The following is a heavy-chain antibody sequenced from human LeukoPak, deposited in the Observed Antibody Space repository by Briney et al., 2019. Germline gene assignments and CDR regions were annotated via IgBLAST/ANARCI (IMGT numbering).Heavy chain of an antibody. V-gene: IGHV1-2*02. CDR1: GYTFTGYY. J-gene: IGHJ3*02. D-gene: IGHD3-16*01. CDR3: AKTAGGGRFDAFDI. Sequence: ASVKVSCKASGYTFTGYYMHWVRQAPGQGLEWMGWINPNSGGTNYAQKFQGRVTMTRDTSISTAYMELSRLRSDDTAVYYCAKTAGGGRFDAFDIWGQGTMVTVSS. CDR2: INPNSGGT.